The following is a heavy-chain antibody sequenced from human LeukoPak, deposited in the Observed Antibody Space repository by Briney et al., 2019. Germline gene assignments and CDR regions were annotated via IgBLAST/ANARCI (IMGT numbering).Heavy chain of an antibody. CDR1: GFTFSRYW. Sequence: GGSLRLSCVASGFTFSRYWMHWVRQAPGKGLVWVSRIKSDGSSISYADSVRGRFTISRDNAKSTLYLQMNSLRAEDTAVYYCARDDCSSTSCYEGDYWGQGTLVTVSS. J-gene: IGHJ4*02. V-gene: IGHV3-74*01. D-gene: IGHD2-2*01. CDR3: ARDDCSSTSCYEGDY. CDR2: IKSDGSSI.